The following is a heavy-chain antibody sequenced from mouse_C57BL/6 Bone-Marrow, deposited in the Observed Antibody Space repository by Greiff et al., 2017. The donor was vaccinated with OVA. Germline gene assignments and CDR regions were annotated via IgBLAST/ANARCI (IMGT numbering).Heavy chain of an antibody. D-gene: IGHD2-4*01. V-gene: IGHV3-1*01. Sequence: VQLKESGPGMVKPSQSLSLTCTVTGYSITSGYDWHWIRHFPGNKLEWLGYISYSGRTNYNPYLQSRINITHHTNKQHFTLTLTSVTTEETATYYCARGLRRGAWFAYWGKGLWSLSLQ. CDR3: ARGLRRGAWFAY. CDR2: ISYSGRT. J-gene: IGHJ3*01. CDR1: GYSITSGYD.